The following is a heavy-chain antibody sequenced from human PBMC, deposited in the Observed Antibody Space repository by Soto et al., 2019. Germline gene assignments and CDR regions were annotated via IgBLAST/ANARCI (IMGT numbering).Heavy chain of an antibody. V-gene: IGHV3-48*01. CDR1: GFTFSSYS. Sequence: EVQLVESGGGLVQPGGSLRLSCAAAGFTFSSYSMNWVRQAPGKGLEWVSYISSSSSTIYYADSVKGRFTISRDNAKNSLYLHMNSLRAEDTAVYYCARIHYDYIWGSYRLDYFDYWGQGTLVTVSS. CDR2: ISSSSSTI. CDR3: ARIHYDYIWGSYRLDYFDY. J-gene: IGHJ4*02. D-gene: IGHD3-16*02.